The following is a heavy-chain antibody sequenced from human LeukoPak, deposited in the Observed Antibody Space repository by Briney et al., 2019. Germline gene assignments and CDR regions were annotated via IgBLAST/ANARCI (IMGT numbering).Heavy chain of an antibody. CDR1: GFTFSSYS. J-gene: IGHJ4*02. D-gene: IGHD5-12*01. Sequence: PGGSLRLSCAASGFTFSSYSMNWVRQAPGKGLEWVSSISSSSSSIYYADSVKGRFTISRDSAKNSLYLLMNSLRAEDTAVYYCARDKDSGYDRIFDYWGQETLVTVSS. CDR3: ARDKDSGYDRIFDY. V-gene: IGHV3-21*01. CDR2: ISSSSSSI.